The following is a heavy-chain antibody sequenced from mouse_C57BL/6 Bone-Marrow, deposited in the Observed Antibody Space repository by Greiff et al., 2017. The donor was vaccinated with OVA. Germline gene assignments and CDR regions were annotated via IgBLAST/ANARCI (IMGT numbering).Heavy chain of an antibody. Sequence: DVQLQESGPGLVKPSQTVFLTCTVTGISITTGNYRWSWIRQFPGNKLEWIGYIYYSGTITYNPSLTSRTTITRDTPKNQFFLEMNSLTAEDTATYYCARDDYDRGNYFDYWGQGTTLTVSS. CDR3: ARDDYDRGNYFDY. CDR1: GISITTGNYR. CDR2: IYYSGTI. J-gene: IGHJ2*01. D-gene: IGHD2-4*01. V-gene: IGHV3-5*01.